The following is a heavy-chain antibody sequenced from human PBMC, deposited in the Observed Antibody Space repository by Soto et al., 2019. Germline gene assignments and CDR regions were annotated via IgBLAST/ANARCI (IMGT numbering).Heavy chain of an antibody. CDR1: GFTFTSSA. CDR2: IVVGSGNT. CDR3: AAYYYDSRGYYWFDP. J-gene: IGHJ5*02. Sequence: SVEVSCRASGFTFTSSAVQWVRQARGQRLEWIGWIVVGSGNTNYAQKFQERVTITRDMSTSTAYMELSSLRSEDTAVYYCAAYYYDSRGYYWFDPWGQGTLVTVSS. D-gene: IGHD3-22*01. V-gene: IGHV1-58*01.